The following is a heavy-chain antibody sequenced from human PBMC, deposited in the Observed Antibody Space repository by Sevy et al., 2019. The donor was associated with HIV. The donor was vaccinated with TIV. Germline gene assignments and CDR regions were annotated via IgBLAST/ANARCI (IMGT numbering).Heavy chain of an antibody. J-gene: IGHJ4*02. CDR2: LSFGCGKI. CDR1: GFAFYEHS. CDR3: AREGCSRPHDY. D-gene: IGHD2-8*01. V-gene: IGHV3-23*01. Sequence: GGSLRLSCAASGFAFYEHSMSWIHQAPGKGLEWVATLSFGCGKINYADSVKGRFTISRDNSKNSFYLQMDNLRVEDTALYYCAREGCSRPHDYWGQGTRVTVSS.